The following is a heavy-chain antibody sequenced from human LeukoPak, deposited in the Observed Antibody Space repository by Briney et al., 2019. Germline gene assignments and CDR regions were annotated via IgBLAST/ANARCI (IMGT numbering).Heavy chain of an antibody. Sequence: SGGSLRLSCAASGFTFSSYGMHWVRQAPGKGLEWVAVISYDGSNKYYADSVKGRFTISRDNSKNTLYLQMNSLRAEDTAVYYCAKGHVKTYSGYVTVTIHQDAFDIWGQGTMVTVSS. CDR3: AKGHVKTYSGYVTVTIHQDAFDI. D-gene: IGHD5-12*01. CDR2: ISYDGSNK. J-gene: IGHJ3*02. V-gene: IGHV3-30*18. CDR1: GFTFSSYG.